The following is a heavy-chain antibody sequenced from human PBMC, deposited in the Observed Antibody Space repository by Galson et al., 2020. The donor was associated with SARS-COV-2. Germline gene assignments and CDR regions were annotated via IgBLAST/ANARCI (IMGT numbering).Heavy chain of an antibody. V-gene: IGHV4-38-2*02. Sequence: SEPLSLTCTVSGYSINSGYFWGWIRQPPGKGLEWIGSIFHSGSTFYNPSLESRVTISRDTSKNQFSLKLTSVTAADTAVYYCARDEGYTRCWAVGGWDWGQGTLVTVSS. D-gene: IGHD6-13*01. CDR2: IFHSGST. CDR3: ARDEGYTRCWAVGGWD. J-gene: IGHJ4*02. CDR1: GYSINSGYF.